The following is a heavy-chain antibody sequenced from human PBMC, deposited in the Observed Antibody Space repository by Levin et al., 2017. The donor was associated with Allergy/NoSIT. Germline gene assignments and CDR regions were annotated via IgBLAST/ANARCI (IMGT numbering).Heavy chain of an antibody. CDR3: ARHDILTGYYVHPFNN. Sequence: QAGGSLRLSCAGSGFTFSYYALSWVRQAPGKGLEWVASIRNSGGTTDYADSVKGRFTISRDNPKNTLYLEMNSLRAEDTAVYYCARHDILTGYYVHPFNNWGQGTLVTVSS. J-gene: IGHJ4*02. CDR2: IRNSGGTT. D-gene: IGHD3-9*01. V-gene: IGHV3-23*01. CDR1: GFTFSYYA.